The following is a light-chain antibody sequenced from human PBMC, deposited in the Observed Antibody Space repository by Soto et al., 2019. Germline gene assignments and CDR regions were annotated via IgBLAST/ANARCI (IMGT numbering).Light chain of an antibody. J-gene: IGKJ1*01. Sequence: IQLTQTPSSLSASVGDRVTITCRASQDISRYLAWYQQKSGKAPKFLIYAASTLESGVPSRFSGSGSGTDFTLTISSLQPEDFATYYCQQYNSYAQTFGQGTKVEIK. CDR1: QDISRY. CDR2: AAS. V-gene: IGKV1-9*01. CDR3: QQYNSYAQT.